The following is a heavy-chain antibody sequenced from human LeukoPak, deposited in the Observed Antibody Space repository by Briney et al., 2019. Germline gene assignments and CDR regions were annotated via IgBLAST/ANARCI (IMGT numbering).Heavy chain of an antibody. CDR3: ARHADYDFWSGPPNY. Sequence: SETLSLTCTVSGGSISSYYWSWIRQPTGKGLEWIGYIYYSGSTNYNPSLKSRVTISVDTSKNQFSLKLSSVTAADTAVYYCARHADYDFWSGPPNYWGQGTLVTVSS. CDR2: IYYSGST. V-gene: IGHV4-59*01. D-gene: IGHD3-3*01. CDR1: GGSISSYY. J-gene: IGHJ4*02.